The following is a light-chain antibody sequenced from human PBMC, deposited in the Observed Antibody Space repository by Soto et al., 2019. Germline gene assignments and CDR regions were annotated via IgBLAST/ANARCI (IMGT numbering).Light chain of an antibody. Sequence: DIQMTQSPSTLSASVGDRVTITCRASQNIRNWLAWYQQKPGKAPKLLIYLASSLESGVPSRFSGSGSGTEFTLTISSLQPDDFALYYCQQYNSYSSGTFGQGTKVEIK. CDR3: QQYNSYSSGT. CDR1: QNIRNW. J-gene: IGKJ1*01. V-gene: IGKV1-5*03. CDR2: LAS.